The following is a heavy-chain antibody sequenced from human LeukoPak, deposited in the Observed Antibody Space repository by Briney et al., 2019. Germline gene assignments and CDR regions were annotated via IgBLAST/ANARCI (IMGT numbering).Heavy chain of an antibody. V-gene: IGHV3-33*08. CDR2: IWYEGNRK. J-gene: IGHJ4*02. CDR3: ARDGGSVIDY. D-gene: IGHD3-16*01. CDR1: GFTFSCHA. Sequence: GGPLRLSCAASGFTFSCHAMSWVRQAPGKGVEGGAVIWYEGNRKFYGDSVKGRFIGCRDTFENTMYLQMNSLRVEDTAVYYCARDGGSVIDYWGQGTLVTVSS.